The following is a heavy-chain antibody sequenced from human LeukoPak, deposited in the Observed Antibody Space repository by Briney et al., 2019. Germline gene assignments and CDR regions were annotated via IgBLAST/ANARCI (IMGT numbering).Heavy chain of an antibody. J-gene: IGHJ4*02. CDR1: GFTFSSYW. CDR3: AKQPLPGPSPGNVV. D-gene: IGHD3-10*01. V-gene: IGHV3-7*03. CDR2: IKQDGSEK. Sequence: GGSLRLSCAASGFTFSSYWMSWVRQASGKGLEWVANIKQDGSEKYYVDPVKGRFTISRDNAKNSLYLQMNSLRAEDTAVYYCAKQPLPGPSPGNVVWGQGTLVTVSS.